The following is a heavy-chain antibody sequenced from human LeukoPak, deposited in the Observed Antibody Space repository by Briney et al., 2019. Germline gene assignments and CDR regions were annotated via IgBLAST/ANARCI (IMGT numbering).Heavy chain of an antibody. Sequence: ASVKVSCKASGYTFTSYAMHWVRQAPGQRLEWMGWINAGNGNTKYSQKLQGRVTITRDTSASTAYMELSSLRSDDTAVYYCAKASYCGGDCSGYFQHWGQGTLVTVSS. D-gene: IGHD2-21*01. CDR3: AKASYCGGDCSGYFQH. J-gene: IGHJ1*01. CDR2: INAGNGNT. V-gene: IGHV1-3*01. CDR1: GYTFTSYA.